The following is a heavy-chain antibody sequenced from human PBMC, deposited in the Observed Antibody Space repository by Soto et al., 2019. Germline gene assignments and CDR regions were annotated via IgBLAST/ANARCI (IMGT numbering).Heavy chain of an antibody. CDR2: INSDGSST. Sequence: GGSLRLSCAASGFTFSSYWIHWVRQAPGKGLVWVSRINSDGSSTSYANSVKGRFTISRDNAKNTLYLQMNSLRAEDTAVYYCARDLMVYSQTRYYYYGMDVWGQGTTVTVSS. D-gene: IGHD2-8*01. CDR1: GFTFSSYW. J-gene: IGHJ6*02. CDR3: ARDLMVYSQTRYYYYGMDV. V-gene: IGHV3-74*01.